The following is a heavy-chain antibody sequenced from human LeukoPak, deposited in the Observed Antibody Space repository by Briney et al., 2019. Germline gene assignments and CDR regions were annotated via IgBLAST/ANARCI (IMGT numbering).Heavy chain of an antibody. CDR1: GGTFSSYA. CDR2: IIPILGIA. V-gene: IGHV1-69*04. D-gene: IGHD2-2*01. Sequence: ASVKVSCKASGGTFSSYAISWVRQAPGQGLEWMGRIIPILGIANYAQKFQGRVTITADKSTSTAYMELSSLRSEDTAVYYCARDIVVVVPAAILPYGMDVWGQGTMVTVSS. J-gene: IGHJ6*02. CDR3: ARDIVVVVPAAILPYGMDV.